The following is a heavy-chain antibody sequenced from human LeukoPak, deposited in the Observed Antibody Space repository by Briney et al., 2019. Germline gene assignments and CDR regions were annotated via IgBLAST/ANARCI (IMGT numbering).Heavy chain of an antibody. CDR1: GFTFSSYA. CDR3: ARGLRRSYPDGGFDY. CDR2: MSYDGSNK. Sequence: PGGSLRLSCAASGFTFSSYAMHWVRQAPGKGLEWVAVMSYDGSNKYYADSVKGRFTISRDNSKNTLYLQMNSLRAEDTAVYYCARGLRRSYPDGGFDYWGQGTLVTVSS. J-gene: IGHJ4*02. V-gene: IGHV3-30-3*01. D-gene: IGHD1-26*01.